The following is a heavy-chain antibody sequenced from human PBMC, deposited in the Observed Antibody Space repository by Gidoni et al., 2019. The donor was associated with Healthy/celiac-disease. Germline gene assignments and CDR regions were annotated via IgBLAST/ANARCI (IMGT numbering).Heavy chain of an antibody. Sequence: QVQLVQSGAEVRKPGASVKVSCKASGYSFPNYGISWVRQAPGQGLEWMGWISGYNGKTNDAQKVQGRVTMTTDTSTSTAYMELRSLRSDDTAVYYCARTAEYYDILTGWPMIDHWGQGTLVTVSS. V-gene: IGHV1-18*01. J-gene: IGHJ4*02. CDR3: ARTAEYYDILTGWPMIDH. D-gene: IGHD3-9*01. CDR2: ISGYNGKT. CDR1: GYSFPNYG.